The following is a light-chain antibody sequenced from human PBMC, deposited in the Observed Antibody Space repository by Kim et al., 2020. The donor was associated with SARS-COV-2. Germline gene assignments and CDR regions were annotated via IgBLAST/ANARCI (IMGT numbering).Light chain of an antibody. Sequence: DIVLTQSPGTLSLSPGERATLSCRASQSVYSNYLAWYLQKPGQAPRLLIYGASSRATGIPDRFSGSGSGTVFTLTINSLQPDDFAVYYCQQYGSSWTFGKGTKVDIK. CDR2: GAS. V-gene: IGKV3-20*01. CDR1: QSVYSNY. CDR3: QQYGSSWT. J-gene: IGKJ1*01.